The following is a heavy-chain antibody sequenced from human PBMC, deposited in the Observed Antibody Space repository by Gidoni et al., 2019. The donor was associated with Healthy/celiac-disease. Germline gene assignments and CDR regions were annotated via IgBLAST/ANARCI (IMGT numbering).Heavy chain of an antibody. J-gene: IGHJ6*02. CDR2: ISSSSSYI. CDR3: ARVSPTPSTSPPMDV. Sequence: EVQLVESGGGLVKPGGSLSLSCAASGSTFSSYSMNWVRQAPGKGLEGVSSISSSSSYIYYADSVKGRFTISRDNAKNSLYLQMNSLRAEDTAVYYCARVSPTPSTSPPMDVWGQGTTVTVSS. D-gene: IGHD2-2*01. CDR1: GSTFSSYS. V-gene: IGHV3-21*01.